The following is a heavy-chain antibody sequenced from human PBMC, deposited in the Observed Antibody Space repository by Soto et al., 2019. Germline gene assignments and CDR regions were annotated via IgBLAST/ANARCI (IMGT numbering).Heavy chain of an antibody. V-gene: IGHV1-69*13. CDR2: IIPIFGTA. Sequence: SVKVSCKASGGTFSSYAISWVRQAPGQGLEWMGGIIPIFGTANYAQKFQGRVTITADESTSTAYMELSRLRSEDTAVYYCARRRDGYNSASGMDVWGQGTTVTVSS. CDR3: ARRRDGYNSASGMDV. J-gene: IGHJ6*02. CDR1: GGTFSSYA. D-gene: IGHD1-1*01.